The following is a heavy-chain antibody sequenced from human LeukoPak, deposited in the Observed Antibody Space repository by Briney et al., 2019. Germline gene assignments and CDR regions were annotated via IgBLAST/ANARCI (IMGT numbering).Heavy chain of an antibody. J-gene: IGHJ4*02. D-gene: IGHD2-15*01. V-gene: IGHV3-21*01. CDR3: AREVVVVAATPTGHFDY. CDR1: GFTFSSDS. CDR2: ISSSSSYI. Sequence: GGSLRLSCAASGFTFSSDSMNWVRQAPGKGLEWVSSISSSSSYIYYADSVKGRFTISRDNAKNSLYLQMNSLRAEDTAVYYCAREVVVVAATPTGHFDYWGQGTLVTVSS.